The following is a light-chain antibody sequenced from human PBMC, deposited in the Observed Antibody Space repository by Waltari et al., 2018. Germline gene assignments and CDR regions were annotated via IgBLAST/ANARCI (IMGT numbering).Light chain of an antibody. J-gene: IGKJ5*01. CDR3: QQYGNLPPPVT. Sequence: DIKMTQPPSPLSASVGDRVTMTCQASQGINKYLNWYKQKPGKPPNLLIYDASNLETGVPSRFSGSGSGRHFTLTISSLQPEDIATYYCQQYGNLPPPVTFGQGTRLEIK. CDR1: QGINKY. CDR2: DAS. V-gene: IGKV1-33*01.